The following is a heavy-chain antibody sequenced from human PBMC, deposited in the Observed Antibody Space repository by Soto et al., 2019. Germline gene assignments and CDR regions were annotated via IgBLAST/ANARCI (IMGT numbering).Heavy chain of an antibody. V-gene: IGHV4-39*01. D-gene: IGHD3-16*01. CDR2: IYSSGSR. J-gene: IGHJ4*02. CDR3: ARPRQWGLITSFFEY. Sequence: QLQLQEWGPGLVKSSETLSLTCNVSGVPLSSSRHYWGWLRQSPGTGLEWIGSIYSSGSRYYNPSLKRRVTIAVDTSENQISLKINSVTAADTPTYYCARPRQWGLITSFFEYWGQGSLVTVSS. CDR1: GVPLSSSRHY.